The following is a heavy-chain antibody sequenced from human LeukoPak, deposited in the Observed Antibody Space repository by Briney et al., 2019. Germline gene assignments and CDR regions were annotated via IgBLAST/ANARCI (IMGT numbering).Heavy chain of an antibody. CDR1: GGSISSSKYY. J-gene: IGHJ3*02. CDR3: ARQLEGRVVISLDGFDI. V-gene: IGHV4-39*01. CDR2: IYFSGST. D-gene: IGHD1-1*01. Sequence: PSETLSLTCTVSGGSISSSKYYWGWVRQSPGKGLEWIGSIYFSGSTYYNPSFESRVTISVDTSKRQFSLELNSVTAADTGLYYCARQLEGRVVISLDGFDIWGQGTTVTVSS.